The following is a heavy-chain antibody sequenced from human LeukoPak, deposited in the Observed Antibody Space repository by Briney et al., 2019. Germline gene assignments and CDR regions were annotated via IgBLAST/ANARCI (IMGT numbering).Heavy chain of an antibody. Sequence: ASVKVSCKASGYTFTSYDINWVRQATGQGLEWMGWVNPNSGNTGYAQKFQGRVTMTRNTSISTAYMELSSLRSEDTAVYYCARRDCSSTSCSSDYYYGMDVWGQGTTVTVSS. CDR2: VNPNSGNT. D-gene: IGHD2-2*01. J-gene: IGHJ6*02. V-gene: IGHV1-8*01. CDR3: ARRDCSSTSCSSDYYYGMDV. CDR1: GYTFTSYD.